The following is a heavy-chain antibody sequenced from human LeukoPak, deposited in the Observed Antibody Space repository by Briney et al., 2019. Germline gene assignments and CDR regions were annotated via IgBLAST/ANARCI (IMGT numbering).Heavy chain of an antibody. CDR2: IYYSGST. J-gene: IGHJ2*01. CDR3: ARVMRGYSYGYAWYFDL. Sequence: SETLSLTCTVSGGSISSHYWSWIRQPPGKGLEWIGYIYYSGSTNYNPSLKSRVTISVDTSKNQFSLKLSSVTAADTAVYYCARVMRGYSYGYAWYFDLWGRGTLVTVSS. D-gene: IGHD5-18*01. V-gene: IGHV4-59*11. CDR1: GGSISSHY.